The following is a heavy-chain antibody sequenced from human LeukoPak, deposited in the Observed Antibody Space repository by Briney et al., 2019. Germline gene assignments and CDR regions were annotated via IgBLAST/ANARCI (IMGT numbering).Heavy chain of an antibody. CDR1: GFTFSSYE. J-gene: IGHJ4*02. V-gene: IGHV3-48*03. CDR2: ISSSGSTI. D-gene: IGHD2-2*01. CDR3: ASSETAGKNIVVVPAAMLGLDY. Sequence: GGSLRLSRAASGFTFSSYEMNWVRQAPGKGLEWVSYISSSGSTIYYADSVKGRFTISRDNAKNSLYLQMNSLRAEDTAVYYCASSETAGKNIVVVPAAMLGLDYWGQGTLVTVSS.